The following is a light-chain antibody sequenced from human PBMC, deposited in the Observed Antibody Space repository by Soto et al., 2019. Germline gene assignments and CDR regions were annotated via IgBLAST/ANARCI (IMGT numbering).Light chain of an antibody. J-gene: IGKJ4*01. CDR1: QGISSY. CDR2: GAS. V-gene: IGKV1-8*01. Sequence: LMTQSPSSFSASTGDRVTVTCRASQGISSYLAWYQQKPGKAPKLLIYGASTLQTGVPSRFSGSGSGTDFTLTISSLQSEDFATYYCQQYYSHPPLTFGGGTKVDI. CDR3: QQYYSHPPLT.